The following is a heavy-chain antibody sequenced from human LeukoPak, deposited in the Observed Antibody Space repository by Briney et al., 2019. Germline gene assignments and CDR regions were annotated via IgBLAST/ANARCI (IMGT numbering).Heavy chain of an antibody. J-gene: IGHJ5*02. D-gene: IGHD3-10*01. V-gene: IGHV3-21*01. CDR1: GFTFSSYS. CDR3: ARTTYGSGRYYINWFDP. Sequence: PGGSLRLSCAASGFTFSSYSMNWVRQAPGKGLEWVSSISSSSSYIYYADSVKGRFTISRDNAKNSLYLQMNSLRAEDTAVYYCARTTYGSGRYYINWFDPWGQGTLVTVSS. CDR2: ISSSSSYI.